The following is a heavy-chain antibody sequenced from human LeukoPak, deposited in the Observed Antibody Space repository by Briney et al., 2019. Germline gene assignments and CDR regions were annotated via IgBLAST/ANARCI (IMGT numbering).Heavy chain of an antibody. Sequence: PGGSLRLSCAASGFTFSSYAMSWVRQAPGKGLEWVSAISGSGGSTYSADSVKGRFTISRDNSKNTLYLQMNSLRAEDTAVYYCAKDRSITMVRGDAFDIWGQGTMVTVSS. CDR2: ISGSGGST. J-gene: IGHJ3*02. V-gene: IGHV3-23*01. CDR3: AKDRSITMVRGDAFDI. CDR1: GFTFSSYA. D-gene: IGHD3-10*01.